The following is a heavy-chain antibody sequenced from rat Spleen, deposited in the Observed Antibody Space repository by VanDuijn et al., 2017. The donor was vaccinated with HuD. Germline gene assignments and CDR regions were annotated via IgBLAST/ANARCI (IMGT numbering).Heavy chain of an antibody. D-gene: IGHD1-10*01. J-gene: IGHJ2*01. Sequence: EVQLVESGGGLVQPGRSLKLSCAASGFTFSDCYMAWVRQAPTKGLEWVATIIYDGSSTYYRDSVKGRFTISRDNAKSTLYLQMDSLRSEDTATYYCARQSYNNYFDYWGQGVMVTVSS. CDR2: IIYDGSST. CDR3: ARQSYNNYFDY. CDR1: GFTFSDCY. V-gene: IGHV5-7*01.